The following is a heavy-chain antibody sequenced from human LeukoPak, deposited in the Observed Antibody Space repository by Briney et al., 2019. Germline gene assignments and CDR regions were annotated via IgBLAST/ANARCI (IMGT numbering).Heavy chain of an antibody. J-gene: IGHJ4*02. V-gene: IGHV3-30*04. Sequence: GGSLRLSCAASGFTFSSYAMHWVRQAPGKGLEWVAVISYDGSNKYYADSVKGRFIISRDNSKNTLYLQMNSLRAEDTAVYYCARDLGDYYDSSGYYYPGPYWGQGTLVTVSS. CDR1: GFTFSSYA. CDR3: ARDLGDYYDSSGYYYPGPY. CDR2: ISYDGSNK. D-gene: IGHD3-22*01.